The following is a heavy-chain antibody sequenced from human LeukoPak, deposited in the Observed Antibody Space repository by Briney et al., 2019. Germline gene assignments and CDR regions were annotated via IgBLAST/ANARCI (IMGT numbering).Heavy chain of an antibody. CDR2: ISGSGGST. V-gene: IGHV3-23*01. Sequence: GGSLRLSCAASGFTFSSYAMSWVRQAPGKGLEWVSAISGSGGSTYYADSVKGRFTISRDNSKNTLYLQMNSLRAEDTAVYYCNHYYDSSGYVDYWGQGPLVTVSS. D-gene: IGHD3-22*01. CDR3: NHYYDSSGYVDY. J-gene: IGHJ4*02. CDR1: GFTFSSYA.